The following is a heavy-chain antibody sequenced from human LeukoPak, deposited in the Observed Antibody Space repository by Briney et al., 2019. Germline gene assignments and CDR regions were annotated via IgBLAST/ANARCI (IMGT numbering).Heavy chain of an antibody. D-gene: IGHD1-26*01. Sequence: GGSLRLSCAMSGFTFNFYGMHWVRQAPGKGLEWVASMSFDGNDKFYADSVKGRFANSRDNAKNSLYLQMNSLRGEDTAVYYCAKSGRPYSGSYYFDYWGQGTLVTVSA. CDR2: MSFDGNDK. V-gene: IGHV3-30*02. CDR3: AKSGRPYSGSYYFDY. J-gene: IGHJ4*02. CDR1: GFTFNFYG.